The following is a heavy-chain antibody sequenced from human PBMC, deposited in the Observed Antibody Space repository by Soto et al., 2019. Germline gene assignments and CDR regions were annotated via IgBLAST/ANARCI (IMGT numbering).Heavy chain of an antibody. D-gene: IGHD2-2*02. J-gene: IGHJ3*01. CDR2: LNPQNGDT. CDR1: GYSFTGYR. V-gene: IGHV1-2*02. CDR3: VRVKVPAAILGAFDL. Sequence: ASVKVSCKPSGYSFTGYRLHWVRQAPGQGLEWMGWLNPQNGDTSYAQKFRDRVTMTSDTSITTAYMDLSRMTSDDTATYYCVRVKVPAAILGAFDLWGQGTLVT.